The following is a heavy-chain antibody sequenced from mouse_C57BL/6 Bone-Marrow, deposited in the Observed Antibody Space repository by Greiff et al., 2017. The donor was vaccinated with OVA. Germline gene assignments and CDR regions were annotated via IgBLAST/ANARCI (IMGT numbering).Heavy chain of an antibody. Sequence: EVQLQQSGAELVRPGASVKLSCTASGFNIKDDYMHWVKQRPEQGLEWIGWIDPENGDTEYASKFQGKATITADTSSNTAYLQLSSLTSEDTAVYYFTTCPFDYWGQGTTLTVSS. J-gene: IGHJ2*01. CDR2: IDPENGDT. CDR1: GFNIKDDY. V-gene: IGHV14-4*01. CDR3: TTCPFDY.